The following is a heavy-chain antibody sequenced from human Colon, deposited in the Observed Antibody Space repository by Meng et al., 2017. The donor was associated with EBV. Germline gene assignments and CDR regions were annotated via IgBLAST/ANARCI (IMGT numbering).Heavy chain of an antibody. CDR1: GFFFDNYD. J-gene: IGHJ4*02. CDR3: SRDLAGPFDD. CDR2: INENGGTT. V-gene: IGHV3-23*01. Sequence: GQLLCAGDGLVLPGGSLRLSCATYGFFFDNYDISWVRQAPGKGLEWVSRINENGGTTTYADSVRGRFTISRDNTKNTLYLEMNNLRDDDTAVYFCSRDLAGPFDDWGQGTLVTVSS.